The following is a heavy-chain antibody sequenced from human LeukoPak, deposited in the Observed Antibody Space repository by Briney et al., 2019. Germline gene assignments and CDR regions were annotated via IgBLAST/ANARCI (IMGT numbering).Heavy chain of an antibody. J-gene: IGHJ3*02. CDR2: IYPGDSDT. CDR3: ARVVDTAMGKSYFDT. D-gene: IGHD5-18*01. V-gene: IGHV5-51*01. Sequence: GESLKISCKGSGYSFTSYWIGWVRQMPGKGLEWMGIIYPGDSDTRYSPSFQGQVTISADKSISTAYLQWSSLKASDTAMYYCARVVDTAMGKSYFDTWGQGTMVTVSS. CDR1: GYSFTSYW.